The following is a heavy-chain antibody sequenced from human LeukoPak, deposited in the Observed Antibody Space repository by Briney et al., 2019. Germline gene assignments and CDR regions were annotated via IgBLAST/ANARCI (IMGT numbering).Heavy chain of an antibody. CDR3: ARSARKRTAAVDY. J-gene: IGHJ4*02. CDR2: MNPNSGNT. Sequence: ASVKVSCKASGYTFTRHHSNWVRQATGQRLEWMGGMNPNSGNTGYVKKFQGRVTMTRNTSISTVYMELRSLRSEDTAVYYCARSARKRTAAVDYWGQGTLVTVSS. CDR1: GYTFTRHH. D-gene: IGHD5-18*01. V-gene: IGHV1-8*01.